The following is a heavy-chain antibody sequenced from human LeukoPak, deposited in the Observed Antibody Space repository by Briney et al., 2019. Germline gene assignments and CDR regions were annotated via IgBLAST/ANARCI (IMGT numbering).Heavy chain of an antibody. V-gene: IGHV4-4*02. D-gene: IGHD6-19*01. CDR3: ARDRGLEQWLVGGVNAFDI. J-gene: IGHJ3*02. CDR1: GGSISSSNW. CDR2: IYHSGST. Sequence: SGTLSLTCAVSGGSISSSNWWSWVRQPPGKGLEWIGEIYHSGSTNYNPSLKSRVTISVDTSKNQFSLKLSSVTAADTAVYYCARDRGLEQWLVGGVNAFDIWGQGTMVTVSS.